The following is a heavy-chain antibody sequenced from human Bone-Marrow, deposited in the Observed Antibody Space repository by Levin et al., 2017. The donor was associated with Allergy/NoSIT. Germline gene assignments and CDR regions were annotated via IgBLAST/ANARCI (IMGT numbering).Heavy chain of an antibody. V-gene: IGHV4-31*03. Sequence: SETLSLTCTVSGGSIASGGHYWSWIRQHPGTGLEWIGNIYYSGSTYYNKSLKSRVTASVDTSQNQFSLKMTSVTAADTAVYYGARRLYGGVKGAFDIWGQGTMVTVSS. CDR1: GGSIASGGHY. J-gene: IGHJ3*02. CDR2: IYYSGST. D-gene: IGHD3-16*01. CDR3: ARRLYGGVKGAFDI.